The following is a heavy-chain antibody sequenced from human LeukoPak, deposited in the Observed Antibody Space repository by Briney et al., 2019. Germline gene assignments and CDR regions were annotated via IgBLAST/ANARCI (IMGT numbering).Heavy chain of an antibody. J-gene: IGHJ6*03. CDR1: GYSLSSGYY. D-gene: IGHD3-10*01. CDR2: IYTSGST. CDR3: AREGGYYGSGSYYPHDYYYYYYYMDV. Sequence: SETLSLTCTVSGYSLSSGYYWGWIRQPPGKGLEWIGRIYTSGSTNYNPSLKSRVTISVDTSKNQFSLKLSSVTAADTAVYYCAREGGYYGSGSYYPHDYYYYYYYMDVWGKGTTVTISS. V-gene: IGHV4-38-2*02.